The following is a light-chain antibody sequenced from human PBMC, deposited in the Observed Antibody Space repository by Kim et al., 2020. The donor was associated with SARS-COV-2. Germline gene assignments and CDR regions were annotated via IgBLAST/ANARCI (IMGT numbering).Light chain of an antibody. CDR1: TSNIESNA. CDR3: AAWDDNLKGVL. V-gene: IGLV1-44*01. J-gene: IGLJ2*01. Sequence: QSVLTQPPSASGTPGQRVTISCSGSTSNIESNAVNWYQQIPGTAPKLLIYSNDQRPSGVPDRFSGSKSGTSGSLAISGLQSEDEADYYCAAWDDNLKGVLFGGGTQLTVL. CDR2: SND.